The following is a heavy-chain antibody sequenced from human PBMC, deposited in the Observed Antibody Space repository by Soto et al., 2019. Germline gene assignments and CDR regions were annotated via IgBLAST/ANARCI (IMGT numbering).Heavy chain of an antibody. Sequence: SVKVSCKASGDTFSFYTINWVRQAPGLGLEWMGRINPILSMSNYAQKFQGRVTIIADKSTSTAYMELSSLRSDDTAMYYCATNYGSGHRAFYYWGQGALVTVSS. J-gene: IGHJ4*02. V-gene: IGHV1-69*02. CDR3: ATNYGSGHRAFYY. D-gene: IGHD3-10*01. CDR1: GDTFSFYT. CDR2: INPILSMS.